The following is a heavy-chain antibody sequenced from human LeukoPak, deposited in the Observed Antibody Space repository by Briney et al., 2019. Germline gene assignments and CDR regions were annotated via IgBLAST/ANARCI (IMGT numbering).Heavy chain of an antibody. CDR3: AKVYQGYSSGWSSGGFDY. CDR1: GFTFSSYA. D-gene: IGHD6-19*01. V-gene: IGHV3-23*01. Sequence: GGSLRLSCAASGFTFSSYAMSWVRQAPGKGLEWVSAISGSGGSTYYADSVKGRFTISRDNSKNTLYLQMNSLRAEDTAVYYCAKVYQGYSSGWSSGGFDYWGQGTLVTVSS. J-gene: IGHJ4*02. CDR2: ISGSGGST.